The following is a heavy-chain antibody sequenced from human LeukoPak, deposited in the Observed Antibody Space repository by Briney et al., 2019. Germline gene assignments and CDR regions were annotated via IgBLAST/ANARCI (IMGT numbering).Heavy chain of an antibody. V-gene: IGHV3-33*08. CDR2: IWYDGSYK. J-gene: IGHJ4*02. D-gene: IGHD2-2*01. CDR3: ARDKSTSCYYFDY. Sequence: GGSLRLSCAASGFTFSNYGMTWVRQAPGKGLEWVAVIWYDGSYKYYADSVKGRFTISRDNSNSTLYLQMNSLRAEDTAVYYCARDKSTSCYYFDYWGQGTLVTVSS. CDR1: GFTFSNYG.